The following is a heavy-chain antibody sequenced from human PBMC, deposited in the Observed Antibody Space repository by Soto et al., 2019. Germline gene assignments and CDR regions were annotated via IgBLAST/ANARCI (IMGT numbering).Heavy chain of an antibody. CDR3: ASLWFGEQIYGMDV. D-gene: IGHD3-10*01. V-gene: IGHV1-69*06. Sequence: QVQLVQSGAEVKKPGSSVKVSCKASGGTFSSYAISWVRQAPGQGLEWMGGIIPIFGTANYAQKFQGRVTITADKSTSTSYMELSSLRSEDTAVHYCASLWFGEQIYGMDVWGQGTTVTVSS. CDR1: GGTFSSYA. CDR2: IIPIFGTA. J-gene: IGHJ6*02.